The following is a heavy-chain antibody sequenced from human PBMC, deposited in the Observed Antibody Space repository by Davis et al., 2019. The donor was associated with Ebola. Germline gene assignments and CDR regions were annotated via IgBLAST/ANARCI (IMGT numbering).Heavy chain of an antibody. J-gene: IGHJ6*02. CDR3: ASQTYYYYAMDV. V-gene: IGHV5-10-1*01. CDR2: IDPSDSYT. CDR1: GYSFTNYW. Sequence: GESLKISCKGSGYSFTNYWISWVRQMPGKGLEWMGRIDPSDSYTNYSPSFQGHVTISADKSISTAYLQWSSLKASDTAMYYCASQTYYYYAMDVWGQGTTVTVSS.